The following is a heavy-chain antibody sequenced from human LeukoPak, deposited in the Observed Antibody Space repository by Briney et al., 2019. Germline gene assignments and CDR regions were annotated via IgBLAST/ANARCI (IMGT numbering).Heavy chain of an antibody. D-gene: IGHD3-10*01. CDR3: ARLGYYGSGSYFYFDY. J-gene: IGHJ4*02. CDR2: IYPGDSDT. CDR1: GYSFTSYW. V-gene: IGHV5-51*01. Sequence: GESLKISCQGSGYSFTSYWIGWVRQMPGKGLEWMGIIYPGDSDTRYSPSFQGQVTISADKSISTAYLQWSSLKASDTAMYYCARLGYYGSGSYFYFDYWGQGTLVTVSS.